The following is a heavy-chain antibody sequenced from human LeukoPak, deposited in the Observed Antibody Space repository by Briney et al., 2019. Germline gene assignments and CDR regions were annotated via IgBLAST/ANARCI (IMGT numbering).Heavy chain of an antibody. CDR1: GFTFSSTS. CDR2: TVGGGDGT. V-gene: IGHV3-23*01. J-gene: IGHJ4*02. CDR3: AKYAPPTTVVTRFFDS. Sequence: GGSLRLSCAASGFTFSSTSMSWVRQAPGKGLEWVAVTVGGGDGTYYADSVKGRFTISRDNSNNTLYLQMNSLRTEDTAIYYCAKYAPPTTVVTRFFDSWGQGSLVSVSS. D-gene: IGHD2-21*02.